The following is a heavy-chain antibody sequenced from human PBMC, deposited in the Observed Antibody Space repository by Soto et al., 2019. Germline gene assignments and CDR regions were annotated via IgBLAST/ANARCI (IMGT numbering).Heavy chain of an antibody. J-gene: IGHJ4*02. CDR1: GGTFSNYA. V-gene: IGHV1-69*12. CDR2: IILPFGTA. CDR3: ARGPVYTGYFDY. D-gene: IGHD4-4*01. Sequence: QVRLVQSGAEVKKPGSSVKVSCKASGGTFSNYAISWVRQAPGQGLEWMGGIILPFGTANYAQKFQGRVTITADESMTTAYLELSGLISEDAAGYYCARGPVYTGYFDYWRQGTLVTGSS.